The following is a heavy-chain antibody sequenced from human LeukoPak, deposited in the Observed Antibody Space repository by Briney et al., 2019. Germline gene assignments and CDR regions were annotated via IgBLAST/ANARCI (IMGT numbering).Heavy chain of an antibody. J-gene: IGHJ4*02. CDR1: GFTFSSYA. D-gene: IGHD1-26*01. Sequence: GGSLRLSCAASGFTFSSYAMSWVRQAPGKGLEWVSAISGSGGSTYYADSVKGRFTISRDNSKNTLYLQMNSLRAEDTAVYCCAKYSGSYYGVDYWGQGTLVTVSS. CDR3: AKYSGSYYGVDY. CDR2: ISGSGGST. V-gene: IGHV3-23*01.